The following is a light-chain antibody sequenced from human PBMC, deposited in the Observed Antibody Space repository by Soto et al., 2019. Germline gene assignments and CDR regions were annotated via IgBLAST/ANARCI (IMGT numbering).Light chain of an antibody. CDR3: QQYNSYSPLT. Sequence: DIQMTQSPSTLSASVGDRVTITCRASQSISSWLAWYQQKPGKAPKLLIYDASSLESAVPSRFSGSGSGTEFTLTISSLQPDDFATYYCQQYNSYSPLTFGGGTKVDIK. V-gene: IGKV1-5*01. CDR1: QSISSW. CDR2: DAS. J-gene: IGKJ4*01.